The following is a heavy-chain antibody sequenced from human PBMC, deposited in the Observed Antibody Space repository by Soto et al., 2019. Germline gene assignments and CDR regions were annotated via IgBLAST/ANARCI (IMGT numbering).Heavy chain of an antibody. J-gene: IGHJ6*03. CDR2: ISGSGGST. CDR3: AKEGSSAYYYYYYMDV. Sequence: SGGSLRLSCAASGFTFSSYAMSWVRQAPGKGLERVSAISGSGGSTYYADSVKGRFTISRDNSKNTLYLQMNSLRAEDTAVYYCAKEGSSAYYYYYYMDVWGKGTTVTVSS. V-gene: IGHV3-23*01. D-gene: IGHD6-6*01. CDR1: GFTFSSYA.